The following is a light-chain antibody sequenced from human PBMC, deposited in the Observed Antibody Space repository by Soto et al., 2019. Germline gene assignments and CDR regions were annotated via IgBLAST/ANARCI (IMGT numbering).Light chain of an antibody. CDR2: DVT. CDR3: SSYTSITTFYV. Sequence: QSALTQPASVSGYPGQSITIPCTGTSSDVGGHNFVSWYQHHPGKAPKLMIYDVTNRPSGVSDRFSGSKSGNTASLTISGLQAEDEADYFCSSYTSITTFYVFGTGTKVTVL. CDR1: SSDVGGHNF. V-gene: IGLV2-14*03. J-gene: IGLJ1*01.